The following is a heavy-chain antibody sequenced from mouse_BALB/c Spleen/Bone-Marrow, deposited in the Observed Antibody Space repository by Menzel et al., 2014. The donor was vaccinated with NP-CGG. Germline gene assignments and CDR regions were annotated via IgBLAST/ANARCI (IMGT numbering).Heavy chain of an antibody. CDR1: GYTFTNYW. Sequence: VKLMESGAELAKPGASVKMSCKASGYTFTNYWMHWVKQWPGQGLEWIGYINPSTGYTEYNQKFKDKATLTADKSSSTAYMQLSSLTSEDSAVYYCARIYYYGRDYWGQGTTLTVSS. CDR3: ARIYYYGRDY. CDR2: INPSTGYT. V-gene: IGHV1-7*01. D-gene: IGHD1-1*01. J-gene: IGHJ2*01.